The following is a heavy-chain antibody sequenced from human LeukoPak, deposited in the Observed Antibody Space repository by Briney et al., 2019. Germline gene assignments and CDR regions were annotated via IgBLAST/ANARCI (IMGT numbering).Heavy chain of an antibody. CDR2: ISWNSGSI. CDR1: GFTFDDYA. J-gene: IGHJ4*02. D-gene: IGHD6-13*01. V-gene: IGHV3-9*01. CDR3: AKGGTTGYSSSWYSDYFDY. Sequence: GGSLRLSCAASGFTFDDYAMHWVRQAPGKGLEWVSGISWNSGSIGYADSVKGRFTISRDNAKNSLYLQMNSLRAEDTALYYCAKGGTTGYSSSWYSDYFDYWGQGTLVTVFS.